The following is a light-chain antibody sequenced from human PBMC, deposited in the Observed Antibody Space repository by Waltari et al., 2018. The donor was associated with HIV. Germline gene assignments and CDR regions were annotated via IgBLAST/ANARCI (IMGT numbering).Light chain of an antibody. Sequence: VTITCRASQGISNYLAWYQQKPGKVPKLLIYAAAGLQTGVPSRFRGSGSGTDFTLTIISLQPEDVATYYCQKYDSAPLTFGGGTKVEIK. CDR1: QGISNY. CDR3: QKYDSAPLT. V-gene: IGKV1-27*01. J-gene: IGKJ4*01. CDR2: AAA.